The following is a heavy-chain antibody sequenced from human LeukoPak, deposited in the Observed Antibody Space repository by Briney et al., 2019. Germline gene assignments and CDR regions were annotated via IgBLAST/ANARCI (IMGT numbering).Heavy chain of an antibody. CDR1: GGSFSGYY. Sequence: PSETLSLTCAVYGGSFSGYYWSWIRQPPGKGLEWIGEINHSGSTNYNPSLKSRATISVDTSKNQFSLKLSSVTAADTAVYYCARVTGDRDYWGQGTLVTVSS. J-gene: IGHJ4*02. CDR3: ARVTGDRDY. CDR2: INHSGST. V-gene: IGHV4-34*01. D-gene: IGHD7-27*01.